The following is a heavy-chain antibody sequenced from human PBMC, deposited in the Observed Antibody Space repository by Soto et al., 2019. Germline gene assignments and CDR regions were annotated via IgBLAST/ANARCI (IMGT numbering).Heavy chain of an antibody. CDR1: GYTLNEIS. J-gene: IGHJ6*02. CDR3: AIITGPYGMDV. D-gene: IGHD3-10*01. Sequence: ASLKVSCKVAGYTLNEISMNWVRHAPGKGLEWMGGFHPEDGETIYAQNFQGRVTMTEDTSTDTAYMELSSLRSEDTAVYYCAIITGPYGMDVWGQGTTVTVSS. CDR2: FHPEDGET. V-gene: IGHV1-24*01.